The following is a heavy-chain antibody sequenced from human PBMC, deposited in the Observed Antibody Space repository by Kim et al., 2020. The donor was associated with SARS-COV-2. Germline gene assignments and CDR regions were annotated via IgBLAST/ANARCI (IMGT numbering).Heavy chain of an antibody. CDR1: GGSISSYY. CDR3: ARVRETALLYWYFDL. D-gene: IGHD5-18*01. J-gene: IGHJ2*01. Sequence: SETLSLTCTVSGGSISSYYWSWIRQPPGKGLEWIGYIYYSGSTNYNPSLKSRVTISVDTSKNQFSLKLSSVTAADTAVYYCARVRETALLYWYFDLWGRGTLVTVSS. CDR2: IYYSGST. V-gene: IGHV4-59*13.